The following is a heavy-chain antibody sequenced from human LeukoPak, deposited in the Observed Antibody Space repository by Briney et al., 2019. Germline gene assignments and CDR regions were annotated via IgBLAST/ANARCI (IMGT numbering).Heavy chain of an antibody. CDR3: ARVGRDYDSSGYCY. D-gene: IGHD3-22*01. V-gene: IGHV3-23*01. Sequence: GGSLRLSCVVSGFSFSNYGMSWVRQAPGKGLEWVSAISGTGDSTYYADSVKGRFSIPRDNSKNTLYLHMNSLRAEDTAVYYCARVGRDYDSSGYCYWGQGTLVTVSS. CDR1: GFSFSNYG. J-gene: IGHJ4*02. CDR2: ISGTGDST.